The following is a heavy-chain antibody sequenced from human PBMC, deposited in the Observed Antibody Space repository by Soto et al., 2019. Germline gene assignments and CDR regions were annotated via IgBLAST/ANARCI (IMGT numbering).Heavy chain of an antibody. CDR2: IYNSGST. CDR3: GAGTNDY. Sequence: QLQLQESGPGLVKPSETLSLTCTVSGGSISSSRYYWGWIRQPPGKGLEWIGNIYNSGSTYYNPSLKSRVTMSIDTSKNQFSLTLNSVTAADTTVYYCGAGTNDYWGQGTLVTVSS. V-gene: IGHV4-39*01. J-gene: IGHJ4*02. CDR1: GGSISSSRYY.